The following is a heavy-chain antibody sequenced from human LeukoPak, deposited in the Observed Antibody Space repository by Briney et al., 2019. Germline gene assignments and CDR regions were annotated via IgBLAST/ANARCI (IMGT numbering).Heavy chain of an antibody. CDR2: TYYRSKWYN. D-gene: IGHD6-19*01. Sequence: SQTLSLTCVVSGDSVSSKNGAWNWIRQSPSRGLEWLGRTYYRSKWYNDYAESMEGRMTISQDTSKNQYSLHLNSVTPDDTAVYYCARGFGTTGWHTFDYWGQGTLVTVSS. J-gene: IGHJ4*02. CDR3: ARGFGTTGWHTFDY. V-gene: IGHV6-1*01. CDR1: GDSVSSKNGA.